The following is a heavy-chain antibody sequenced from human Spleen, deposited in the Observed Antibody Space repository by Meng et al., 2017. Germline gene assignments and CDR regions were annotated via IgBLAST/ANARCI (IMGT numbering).Heavy chain of an antibody. D-gene: IGHD4-11*01. CDR3: ARGPTTMAHDFDY. CDR2: INHSGST. CDR1: GGSFSDYY. Sequence: QVNVQKWGAGLLKPTETLSLTCVVSGGSFSDYYWSWIRQPPGKGLEWIGEINHSGSTNYNPSLESRATISVDTSQNNLSLKLSSVTAADSAVYYCARGPTTMAHDFDYWGQGTLVTVSS. V-gene: IGHV4-34*01. J-gene: IGHJ4*02.